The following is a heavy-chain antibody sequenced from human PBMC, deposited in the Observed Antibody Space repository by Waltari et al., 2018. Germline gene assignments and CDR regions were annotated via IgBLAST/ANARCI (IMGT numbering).Heavy chain of an antibody. V-gene: IGHV1-69*01. CDR3: ARALLRAGTSCYVCYYGMDV. D-gene: IGHD2-2*01. CDR2: IIPIFGTA. Sequence: QVQLVQSGAEVKKPGSSVKVSCKASGVPFSSYAISWVLQAPGQGLEWRGGIIPIFGTANYAQKFQGRVTITADESTSTAYMELSSLRSEDTAVYYCARALLRAGTSCYVCYYGMDVWGQGTTVTVSS. CDR1: GVPFSSYA. J-gene: IGHJ6*02.